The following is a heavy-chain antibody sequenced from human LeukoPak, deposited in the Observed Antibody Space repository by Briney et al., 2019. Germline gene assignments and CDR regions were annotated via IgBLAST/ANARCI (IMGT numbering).Heavy chain of an antibody. D-gene: IGHD5-18*01. CDR3: ARTPGYSYGYAFDI. J-gene: IGHJ3*02. CDR2: IYYSGST. V-gene: IGHV4-59*01. Sequence: SETLSLTCTVSGGSISSYYWSWIRQPPGKGLEWIGYIYYSGSTNYNPSLKSRVTISVDTSKNQFSLKLSSVTAADTAVYYCARTPGYSYGYAFDIWGQGTMVTVSS. CDR1: GGSISSYY.